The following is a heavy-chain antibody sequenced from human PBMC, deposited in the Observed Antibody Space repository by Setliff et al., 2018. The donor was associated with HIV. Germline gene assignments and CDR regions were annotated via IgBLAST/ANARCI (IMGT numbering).Heavy chain of an antibody. D-gene: IGHD2-15*01. CDR1: GDSITSGTYY. CDR3: ARVSRLHPFDP. CDR2: ISTSGTT. Sequence: SETLSLPCTVSGDSITSGTYYWSWIRQPAGMRLEWIGHISTSGTTNYNPSLKSRVTISADTSKSQFSLRLTSVTAADTAMYYCARVSRLHPFDPWGQGTRVTVSS. V-gene: IGHV4-61*09. J-gene: IGHJ5*02.